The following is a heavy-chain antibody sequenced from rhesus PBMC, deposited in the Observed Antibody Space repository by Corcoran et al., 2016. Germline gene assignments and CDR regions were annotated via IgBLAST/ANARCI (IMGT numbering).Heavy chain of an antibody. V-gene: IGHV4-173*01. CDR1: GGSISSNY. D-gene: IGHD2-8*01. Sequence: QLQLQESGPGLVKPSETLSLTCAVSGGSISSNYWSWIRQPPGKGLEWLGRISGSGGPTDPHPSLEGRVAMSTDTSKNQFSLKLSSVTASDTAVYYCARDGYCSGGVCYAFDYWGQGVLVTVSS. CDR3: ARDGYCSGGVCYAFDY. J-gene: IGHJ4*01. CDR2: ISGSGGPT.